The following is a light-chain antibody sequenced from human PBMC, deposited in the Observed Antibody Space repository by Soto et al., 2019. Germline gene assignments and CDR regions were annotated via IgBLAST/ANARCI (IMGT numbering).Light chain of an antibody. V-gene: IGKV3-11*01. CDR1: QFLSSY. CDR2: DTS. Sequence: ELVLTQSSATLSLSPGERTTLSCRASQFLSSYLAWYQQIPGQPPRLLIYDTSNRVTGIPARFSGSGSGTDFTLTISRLEPGDFAVYYCQHFGGTTFNCGQGTRREIK. CDR3: QHFGGTTFN. J-gene: IGKJ5*01.